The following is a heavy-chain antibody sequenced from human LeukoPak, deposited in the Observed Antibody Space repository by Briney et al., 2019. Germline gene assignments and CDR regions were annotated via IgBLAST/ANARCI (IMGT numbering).Heavy chain of an antibody. J-gene: IGHJ4*02. D-gene: IGHD5-12*01. Sequence: SETLSLTCTVSGGSISSYYWSWIRQPPGKGLEWIGYTYYSGSTNYNPSLKSRVTISVDTSKNQFSLKLSSVTAADTAVYYCARGVKWLRAQYFDYWGQGTLVTVSS. V-gene: IGHV4-59*01. CDR2: TYYSGST. CDR3: ARGVKWLRAQYFDY. CDR1: GGSISSYY.